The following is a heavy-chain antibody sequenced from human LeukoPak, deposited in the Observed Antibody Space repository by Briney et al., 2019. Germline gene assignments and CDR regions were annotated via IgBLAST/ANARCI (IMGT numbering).Heavy chain of an antibody. CDR3: AKDKYSSSLSEFDY. CDR2: ISWNSNSI. Sequence: PGGSLRLSCAASGFSFDDHAMHWVRQAPGKGLEWVSGISWNSNSIGYADSVKGRLTISRDNAKNSLYLQMNSLTSEDTALHYCAKDKYSSSLSEFDYWGQGTLVTVSS. J-gene: IGHJ4*02. V-gene: IGHV3-9*01. CDR1: GFSFDDHA. D-gene: IGHD6-13*01.